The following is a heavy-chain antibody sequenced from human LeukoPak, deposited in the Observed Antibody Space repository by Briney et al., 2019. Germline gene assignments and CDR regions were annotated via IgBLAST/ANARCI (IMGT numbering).Heavy chain of an antibody. CDR1: GFTFRTNG. CDR3: ARVYRDIVVVPAAMGVDY. Sequence: GGSLRLSCAASGFTFRTNGMHWVRQAPGKGLEWVAFIRDDASDKYYADSVKGRFTISRDNSENTLFLQMNSLRAEDTAVYYCARVYRDIVVVPAAMGVDYWGQGTLVTVSS. V-gene: IGHV3-30*02. J-gene: IGHJ4*02. CDR2: IRDDASDK. D-gene: IGHD2-2*01.